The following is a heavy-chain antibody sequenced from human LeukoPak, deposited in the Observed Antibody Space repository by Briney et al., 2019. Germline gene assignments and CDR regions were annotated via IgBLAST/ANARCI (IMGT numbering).Heavy chain of an antibody. CDR2: INHSGST. V-gene: IGHV4-34*01. CDR3: ARGGSSSWYGDAFDF. D-gene: IGHD6-13*01. CDR1: GESFSDCY. Sequence: SETLSLTCAVYGESFSDCYWTWIRQPPGRGLEWIGEINHSGSTNYNPSLKSRVTMSVDTSKNQFSLKLSSVTAADTAVYFCARGGSSSWYGDAFDFWGQGTMVTVSS. J-gene: IGHJ3*01.